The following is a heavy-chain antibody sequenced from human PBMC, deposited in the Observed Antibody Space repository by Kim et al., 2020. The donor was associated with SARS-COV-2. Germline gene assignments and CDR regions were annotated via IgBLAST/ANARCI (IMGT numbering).Heavy chain of an antibody. V-gene: IGHV1-69*13. CDR1: GGTFSSYA. D-gene: IGHD2-2*01. CDR2: IIPIFGTA. Sequence: SVKVSCKASGGTFSSYAISWVRQAPGQGLEWMGGIIPIFGTANYAQKFQGRVTITADESTSTAYMELSSLRSEDTAVYYCARDTDIVVVPAAMSSWGQGTLVTVSS. J-gene: IGHJ4*02. CDR3: ARDTDIVVVPAAMSS.